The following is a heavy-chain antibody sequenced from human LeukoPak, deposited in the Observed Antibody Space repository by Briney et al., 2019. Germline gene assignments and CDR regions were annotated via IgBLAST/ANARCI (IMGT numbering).Heavy chain of an antibody. D-gene: IGHD4-17*01. CDR1: GFTFSSYS. Sequence: GGSLRLSCAASGFTFSSYSMNWVRQAPGKVLEWVSYITFSSSIIYYADSVKGRFTISRDNAKNSLYLQMNSLRAEDTAVYYCARDRLHYGEYEKTFDYWGQGTLVSVSS. J-gene: IGHJ4*02. CDR2: ITFSSSII. V-gene: IGHV3-48*01. CDR3: ARDRLHYGEYEKTFDY.